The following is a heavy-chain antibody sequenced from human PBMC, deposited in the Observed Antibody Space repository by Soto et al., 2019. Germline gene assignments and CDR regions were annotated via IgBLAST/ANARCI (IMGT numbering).Heavy chain of an antibody. D-gene: IGHD3-16*01. V-gene: IGHV4-4*02. CDR1: GAPITTTKW. J-gene: IGHJ6*02. Sequence: QVQLQESGPGLVKPSETLSLTCTVSGAPITTTKWWAWVRLPPGKRLEWIGELSRGDERSSNPSLEGRFTMSLDKSNNHFSLKLTSVTAADTAIYYCATQTISYTWGVWGRGTSVTVSS. CDR2: LSRGDER. CDR3: ATQTISYTWGV.